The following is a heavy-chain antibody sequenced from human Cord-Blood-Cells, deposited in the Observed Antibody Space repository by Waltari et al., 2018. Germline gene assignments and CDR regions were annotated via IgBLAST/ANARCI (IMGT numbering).Heavy chain of an antibody. Sequence: EVQLVQSGAEVKKPGESLKISCKGSGYSFTSYWIGWVRQMPGKGLEWMGIIYPGHSDTRYSPSFQGQVTISADKSISTAYLQWSSLKASDTAMYYCARQGATGDYDFWSGYYTFAFDIWGQGTMVTVSS. J-gene: IGHJ3*02. CDR2: IYPGHSDT. CDR3: ARQGATGDYDFWSGYYTFAFDI. CDR1: GYSFTSYW. D-gene: IGHD3-3*01. V-gene: IGHV5-51*01.